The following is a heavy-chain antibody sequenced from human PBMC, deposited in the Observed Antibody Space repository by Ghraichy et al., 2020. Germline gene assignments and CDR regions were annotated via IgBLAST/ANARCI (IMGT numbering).Heavy chain of an antibody. CDR3: ARDQPWSGYYSDYYYGMDV. CDR1: GFTVSSNY. CDR2: IYSGGST. D-gene: IGHD3-3*01. Sequence: GGSLRLSCAASGFTVSSNYMSWVRQAPGKGLEWVSVIYSGGSTYYADSVKGRFTISRDNSKNTLYLQMNSLRAEDTAVYYCARDQPWSGYYSDYYYGMDVWGQGTTVTVSS. V-gene: IGHV3-66*02. J-gene: IGHJ6*02.